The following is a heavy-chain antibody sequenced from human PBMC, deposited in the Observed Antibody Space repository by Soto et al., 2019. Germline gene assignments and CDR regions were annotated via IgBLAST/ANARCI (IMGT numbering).Heavy chain of an antibody. Sequence: WTWMRQPPGKGLEWIGYINYSGSTSYNPSLKGRVAISVDTSKEQFSLKVSSVTAADTAVYYCARDGDTSGYYYFDYWGQGTLVTVSS. CDR2: INYSGST. D-gene: IGHD3-22*01. J-gene: IGHJ4*02. CDR3: ARDGDTSGYYYFDY. V-gene: IGHV4-59*01.